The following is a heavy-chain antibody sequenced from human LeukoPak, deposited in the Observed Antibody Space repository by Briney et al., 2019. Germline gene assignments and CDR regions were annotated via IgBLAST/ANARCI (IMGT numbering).Heavy chain of an antibody. D-gene: IGHD3-10*01. CDR1: GFTVSSNY. CDR2: IYSGGST. CDR3: AKDGSELLWFGELSFNWFDP. V-gene: IGHV3-53*01. J-gene: IGHJ5*02. Sequence: GGSLRLSCAASGFTVSSNYMSWVRQAPGKGLEWVSVIYSGGSTYYADSVKGRFTISRHNSKNTLYLQMNSLRAEDTAVYYCAKDGSELLWFGELSFNWFDPWGQGTLVTVSS.